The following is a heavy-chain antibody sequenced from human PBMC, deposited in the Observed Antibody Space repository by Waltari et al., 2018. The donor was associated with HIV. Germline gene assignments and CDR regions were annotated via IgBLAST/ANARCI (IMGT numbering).Heavy chain of an antibody. J-gene: IGHJ4*02. Sequence: QAQLVQSGAEVRKPGASVKVSCTAYGYNFASFDINWVRRAIGQGLEWMGWMSINSGNAGYGQRFKGRLTLTRDTSIDMAYMELNSLTPQDTAVYYCVTSRPGAVFGDFWGQGTPVTVSS. V-gene: IGHV1-8*01. CDR2: MSINSGNA. CDR1: GYNFASFD. CDR3: VTSRPGAVFGDF. D-gene: IGHD3-3*01.